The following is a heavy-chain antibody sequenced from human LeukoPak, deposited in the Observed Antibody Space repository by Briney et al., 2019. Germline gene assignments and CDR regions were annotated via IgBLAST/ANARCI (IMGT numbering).Heavy chain of an antibody. V-gene: IGHV4-59*01. CDR2: IYYSGNT. CDR3: ARVRGYSYDSSDFDY. D-gene: IGHD5-18*01. Sequence: SETLSLTCTVSGDSISYYYWSWIRQPPGQGLEWIGKIYYSGNTNYNPSLKSRVTISVDMSKNQFSLKLSSVTAADTAVYYCARVRGYSYDSSDFDYWGQGTLVTVSS. CDR1: GDSISYYY. J-gene: IGHJ4*02.